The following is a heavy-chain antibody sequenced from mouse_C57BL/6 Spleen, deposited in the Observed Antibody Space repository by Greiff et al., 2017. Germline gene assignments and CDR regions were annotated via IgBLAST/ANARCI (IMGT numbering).Heavy chain of an antibody. CDR1: GYTFTSYW. V-gene: IGHV1-69*01. D-gene: IGHD2-4*01. Sequence: VQLQQPGAELVLPGASVKLSCKASGYTFTSYWMHWVKQRPGQGLAWIGEIDPSDSYTKYNQKFKGTSTLPVDKSSSTASMQLSSLTSEDSAVYYCARRYDYVYAMDYWGQGTSVTVSS. CDR2: IDPSDSYT. J-gene: IGHJ4*01. CDR3: ARRYDYVYAMDY.